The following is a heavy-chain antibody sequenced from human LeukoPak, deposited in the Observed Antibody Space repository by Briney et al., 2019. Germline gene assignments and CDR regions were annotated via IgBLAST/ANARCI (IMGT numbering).Heavy chain of an antibody. D-gene: IGHD5-24*01. CDR2: IHPSGGST. Sequence: ASVKVSCKASGYTFTSYYMHWVRQARGQGGEGMGIIHPSGGSTSYASKFHGRVTMTRDTSTSTVYMELSSLRSEDTAVYSCARAWLQFWGQGTLVTVSS. CDR1: GYTFTSYY. CDR3: ARAWLQF. V-gene: IGHV1-46*01. J-gene: IGHJ4*02.